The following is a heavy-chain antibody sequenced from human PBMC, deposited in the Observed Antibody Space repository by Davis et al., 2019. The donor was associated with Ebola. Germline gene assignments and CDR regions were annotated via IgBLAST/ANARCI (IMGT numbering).Heavy chain of an antibody. CDR1: GGTFSSYT. D-gene: IGHD3-10*01. V-gene: IGHV1-69*02. CDR3: ARGGLLWFGELLYRECAFDI. J-gene: IGHJ3*02. Sequence: SAKVSCKASGGTFSSYTISWVRQAPGQGLEWMGRIIPILGIANYAQKFQGRVTITADKSTSTAYMELSSLRSEDTAVYYCARGGLLWFGELLYRECAFDIWGQGTMVTVSS. CDR2: IIPILGIA.